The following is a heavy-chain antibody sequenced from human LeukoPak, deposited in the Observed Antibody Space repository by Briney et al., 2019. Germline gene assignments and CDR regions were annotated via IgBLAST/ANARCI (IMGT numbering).Heavy chain of an antibody. V-gene: IGHV4-59*08. CDR1: GGSISGYY. D-gene: IGHD6-13*01. CDR3: ARHGYYSSWYWEY. Sequence: SETLSLTCTVSGGSISGYYWSWIRQPPGKGLEWFGYIYYSGNTYYSPSLKSRLTISVDTSKNQFSLRLSSVTAADTAVYYCARHGYYSSWYWEYWGQGNLVTVSS. J-gene: IGHJ4*02. CDR2: IYYSGNT.